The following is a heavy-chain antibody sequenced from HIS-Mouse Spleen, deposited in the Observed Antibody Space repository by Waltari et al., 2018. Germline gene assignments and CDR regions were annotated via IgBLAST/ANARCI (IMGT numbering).Heavy chain of an antibody. V-gene: IGHV4-59*01. Sequence: QVQLQESGPGLVKPSETLSLPCTVSGASISSYYWSWIRQPPGKGLEWIGYIYYSGSTNYNPSLKSRITISVDTSKNQFSLKLSSVTAADTAVYYCARGLVAAGIFDYWGQGTLVTVSS. J-gene: IGHJ4*02. CDR2: IYYSGST. CDR3: ARGLVAAGIFDY. D-gene: IGHD1-26*01. CDR1: GASISSYY.